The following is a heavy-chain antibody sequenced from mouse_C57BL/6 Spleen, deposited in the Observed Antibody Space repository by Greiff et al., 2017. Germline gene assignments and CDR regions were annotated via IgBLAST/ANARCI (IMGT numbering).Heavy chain of an antibody. J-gene: IGHJ4*01. CDR2: IYPGSGNT. D-gene: IGHD1-1*01. Sequence: LQESGPELVKPGASVKISCKASGYTFTDYYINWVKQRPGQGLEWIGWIYPGSGNTKYNEKFKGKATLTVDTSSSTAYMQLSSLTSEDSAVYFCARRITTVVANYYAMDYWGQGTSVTVSS. CDR3: ARRITTVVANYYAMDY. CDR1: GYTFTDYY. V-gene: IGHV1-84*01.